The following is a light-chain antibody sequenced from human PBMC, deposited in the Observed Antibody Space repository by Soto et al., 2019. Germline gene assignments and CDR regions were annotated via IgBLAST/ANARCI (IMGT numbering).Light chain of an antibody. CDR3: QQYDNWPPFT. V-gene: IGKV3-15*01. J-gene: IGKJ3*01. CDR2: GAS. CDR1: QSVGSH. Sequence: EIVMTQSPATLSVSPGERATLSCRASQSVGSHLAWYQQRPGQAPRLLIYGASYRATGIPARFSGSGSGTDVTLIISSLQSEDFAVYYCQQYDNWPPFTFGPGTKVDIK.